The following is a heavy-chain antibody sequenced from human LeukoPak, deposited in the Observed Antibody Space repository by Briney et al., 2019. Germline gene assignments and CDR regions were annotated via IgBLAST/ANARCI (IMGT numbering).Heavy chain of an antibody. CDR2: IIPILGIA. Sequence: ASVKVSCKASGGTFSSYAINWVRQAPGQGLEWMGRIIPILGIAIYAQKFQGRVTITADKSTSTAYMELSSLRSEDTAVYYCASLRHYGDYEGLIFDYWGQGTLVTVSS. V-gene: IGHV1-69*04. J-gene: IGHJ4*02. D-gene: IGHD4-17*01. CDR1: GGTFSSYA. CDR3: ASLRHYGDYEGLIFDY.